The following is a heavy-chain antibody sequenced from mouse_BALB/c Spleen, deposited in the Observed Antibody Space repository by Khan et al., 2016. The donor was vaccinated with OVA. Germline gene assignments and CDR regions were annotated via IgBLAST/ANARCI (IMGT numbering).Heavy chain of an antibody. V-gene: IGHV1S132*01. CDR1: GYIFTSYW. CDR2: IYPGTDTP. D-gene: IGHD6-1*01. J-gene: IGHJ2*01. Sequence: QVQLKQSGAELMRPWASVKLSCQTSGYIFTSYWIHWVKQRSGQGLEWIAMIYPGTDTPYYNEKFKDKATLTADKSSTTAYMQLSSLKSEDSAVDFCAREEPFYYFDYWGQGTTLTVSS. CDR3: AREEPFYYFDY.